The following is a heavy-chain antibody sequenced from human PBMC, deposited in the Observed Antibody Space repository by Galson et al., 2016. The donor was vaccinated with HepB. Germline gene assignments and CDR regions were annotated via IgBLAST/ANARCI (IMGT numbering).Heavy chain of an antibody. Sequence: SLGLSCAASGFTFSSYAMSWVRQAPGKGLEWVSAISGSGGSTYYADSAKGRFTISRDNSKNTLYLQMNSLRAEDTAVYYCAKGDYSNYPVSFDYWGQGTLVTVSS. D-gene: IGHD4-11*01. J-gene: IGHJ4*02. CDR2: ISGSGGST. CDR3: AKGDYSNYPVSFDY. V-gene: IGHV3-23*01. CDR1: GFTFSSYA.